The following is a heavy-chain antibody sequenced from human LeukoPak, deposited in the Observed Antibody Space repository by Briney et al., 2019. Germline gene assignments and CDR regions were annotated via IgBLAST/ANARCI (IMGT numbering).Heavy chain of an antibody. CDR3: ASLVAAAGTSSLLDY. CDR1: GVSFSGYY. J-gene: IGHJ4*02. V-gene: IGHV4-34*01. Sequence: PSETLSLTCAVYGVSFSGYYWSWIRQPPGKGLEGIGEINHSGSTNYNPFLNSRVTISVDTSKNQFSLKVGSVTAADTAVYYCASLVAAAGTSSLLDYWGQGTLVTVSS. CDR2: INHSGST. D-gene: IGHD6-13*01.